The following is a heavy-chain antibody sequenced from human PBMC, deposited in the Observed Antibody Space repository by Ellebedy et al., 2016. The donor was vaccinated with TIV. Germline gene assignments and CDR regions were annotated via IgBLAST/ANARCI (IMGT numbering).Heavy chain of an antibody. CDR2: ISYDGSNK. Sequence: GESLKISCAASGFTFSSYAMHWVRQAPGKGLEWVAVISYDGSNKYYADSMKGRFTISRDNSKNTLYLQMNSLRAEDTAVYYCAGAKYYGDFPFDYWGQGTLVTVSS. CDR3: AGAKYYGDFPFDY. J-gene: IGHJ4*02. CDR1: GFTFSSYA. V-gene: IGHV3-30-3*01. D-gene: IGHD4-17*01.